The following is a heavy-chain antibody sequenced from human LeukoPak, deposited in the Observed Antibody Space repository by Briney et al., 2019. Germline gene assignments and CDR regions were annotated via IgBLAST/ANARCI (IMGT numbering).Heavy chain of an antibody. D-gene: IGHD2-15*01. J-gene: IGHJ5*02. CDR3: ARGVGYCSGGSCYYNWFDP. V-gene: IGHV1-8*01. CDR2: MNPNSGNT. Sequence: ASVKVSCKASGYTFTSYDINWVRQATGQGLEWMGWMNPNSGNTGYAQKFQGRVTMTRNTSISTAYMELSSLRSEDTAVYYGARGVGYCSGGSCYYNWFDPWGQGTLVT. CDR1: GYTFTSYD.